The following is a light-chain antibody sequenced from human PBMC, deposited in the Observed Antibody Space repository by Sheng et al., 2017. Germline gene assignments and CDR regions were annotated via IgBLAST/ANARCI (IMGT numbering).Light chain of an antibody. CDR2: DAF. J-gene: IGKJ2*01. CDR1: QNVDSQ. CDR3: QQYGSSPMYT. V-gene: IGKV3-20*01. Sequence: EIVLTQSPATLSLSPGERATLSCRASQNVDSQLAWYQQRPGQAPRLLIYDAFNRATGIPDRFSGSGSGTDFTLTVSRLEPEDFAVYYCQQYGSSPMYTFGQGTRLEI.